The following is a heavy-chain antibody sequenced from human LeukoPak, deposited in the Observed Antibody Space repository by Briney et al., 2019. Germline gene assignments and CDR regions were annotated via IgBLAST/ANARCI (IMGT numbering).Heavy chain of an antibody. D-gene: IGHD5-18*01. CDR3: ARDRGHTFDY. V-gene: IGHV3-74*01. CDR2: INSDGSTT. CDR1: GFTFRSYW. Sequence: GGSPRLSCAASGFTFRSYWMHWVRQAPGKGLVWVSLINSDGSTTTYAASVKGRFTISRDNAKNTVDLQMNSLTAEDTAVYYCARDRGHTFDYWGQGTLVTVSS. J-gene: IGHJ4*02.